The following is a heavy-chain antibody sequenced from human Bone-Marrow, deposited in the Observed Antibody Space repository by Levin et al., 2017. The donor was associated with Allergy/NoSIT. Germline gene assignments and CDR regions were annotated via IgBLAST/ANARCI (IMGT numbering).Heavy chain of an antibody. CDR1: GFTFTSYA. CDR2: ISFDRNTE. Sequence: GGSLRLSCAASGFTFTSYAMHWVRQAPGRGLEWVAFISFDRNTEAYADSVKGRFTISRDNSRDTVYLQMNSLRVDDTAVYYCARLQDPGAMVYYRYGMDTWGQGTTVTVSS. D-gene: IGHD2-15*01. CDR3: ARLQDPGAMVYYRYGMDT. V-gene: IGHV3-30*04. J-gene: IGHJ6*02.